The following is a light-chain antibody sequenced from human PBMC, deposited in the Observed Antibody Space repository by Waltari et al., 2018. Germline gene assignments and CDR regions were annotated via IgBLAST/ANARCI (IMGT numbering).Light chain of an antibody. CDR3: QQYGSSPRT. Sequence: EIVLTQSPGTLSLSPGERATLSCRASQSVSSSYLAWYQQKPGKAPRLLIYGPSSRATGIPDRFSCSGSRTDFTLTISRLGPEDFAVYYCQQYGSSPRTFGQGTKVEIK. J-gene: IGKJ1*01. CDR2: GPS. CDR1: QSVSSSY. V-gene: IGKV3-20*01.